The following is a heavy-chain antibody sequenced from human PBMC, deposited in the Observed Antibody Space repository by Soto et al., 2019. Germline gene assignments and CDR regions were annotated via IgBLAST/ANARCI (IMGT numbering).Heavy chain of an antibody. CDR3: AKDQDIVVVPAAIS. D-gene: IGHD2-2*01. CDR1: GFTFSSYA. CDR2: ISGSGGST. J-gene: IGHJ4*02. Sequence: GGSLRLSCAASGFTFSSYAMSWVRQAPGKGLEWVSAISGSGGSTYYADSVKGRFTISRDNSKNTLYLQMNSLRAEDTAVYYCAKDQDIVVVPAAISWGQGTLVTVS. V-gene: IGHV3-23*01.